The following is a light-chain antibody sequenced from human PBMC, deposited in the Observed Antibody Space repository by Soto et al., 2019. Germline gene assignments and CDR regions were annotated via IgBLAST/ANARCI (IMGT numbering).Light chain of an antibody. CDR1: QSVDSN. V-gene: IGKV3D-15*01. J-gene: IGKJ4*01. CDR2: GAS. Sequence: EIVMTQSPATLSVSPGERATLSCRASQSVDSNLAWYQQKPGQAPRLLIFGASTRATGIPARFSGSGSGTDFSLTISRLEPEDFAVYYCQQYGSLVPGLTFGGGTKVDIK. CDR3: QQYGSLVPGLT.